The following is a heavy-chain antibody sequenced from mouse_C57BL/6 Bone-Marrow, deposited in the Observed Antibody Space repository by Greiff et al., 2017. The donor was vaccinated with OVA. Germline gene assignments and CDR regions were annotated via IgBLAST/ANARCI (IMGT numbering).Heavy chain of an antibody. J-gene: IGHJ4*01. CDR1: GFSLSTFGMG. D-gene: IGHD2-3*01. CDR2: IWWDDDK. Sequence: QVTLKESGPGILQPSQTLSLTCSFSGFSLSTFGMGVGWIRQPSGKGLEWLAHIWWDDDKYYNPALKSRLTISKDTAKDHVFLKIANVDTADNATYYCAGYDGYPPMDDWGQGTSVTVSS. CDR3: AGYDGYPPMDD. V-gene: IGHV8-8*01.